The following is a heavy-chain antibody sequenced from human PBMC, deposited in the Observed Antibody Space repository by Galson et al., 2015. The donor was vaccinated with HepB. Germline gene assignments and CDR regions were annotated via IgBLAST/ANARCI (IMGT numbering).Heavy chain of an antibody. Sequence: SEQDSCRASGGSFNTYASKWLRQARGQGLKWMGGIIPTFDTTIYAQRFQDRVTITADKSTSTAYMELSSLTSNDTALYYCAGDRTHYYDTSGYSGAFEIWGQGTMVTVSS. V-gene: IGHV1-69*06. CDR3: AGDRTHYYDTSGYSGAFEI. CDR2: IIPTFDTT. J-gene: IGHJ3*02. D-gene: IGHD3-22*01. CDR1: GGSFNTYA.